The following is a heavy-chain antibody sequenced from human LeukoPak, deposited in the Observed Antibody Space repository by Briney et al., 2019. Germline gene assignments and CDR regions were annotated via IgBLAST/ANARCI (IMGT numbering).Heavy chain of an antibody. CDR3: AKDFHDYGDYGLFQH. V-gene: IGHV3-30*18. J-gene: IGHJ1*01. CDR1: GFTFSSYG. Sequence: PGGSLRLSCAASGFTFSSYGMHWVRQAPGKGLEWVAVISYDGSNKYYADSVKGRFTITRDNSKNTLYLQMNSLRAEDTAVYYCAKDFHDYGDYGLFQHWGQGTLVTVSS. D-gene: IGHD4-17*01. CDR2: ISYDGSNK.